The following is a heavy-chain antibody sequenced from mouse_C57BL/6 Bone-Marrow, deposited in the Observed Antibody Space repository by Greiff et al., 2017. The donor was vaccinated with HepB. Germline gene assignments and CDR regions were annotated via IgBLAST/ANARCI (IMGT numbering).Heavy chain of an antibody. CDR2: INPSSGYT. J-gene: IGHJ2*01. Sequence: QVHVKQSGAELARPGASVKMSCKASGYTFTSYTMHWVKQRPGQGLEWIGYINPSSGYTKYNQKFKDKATLTADKSSSTAYMQLSSLTSEDSAVYYCARPYYYGSKGYWGQGTTLTVS. CDR1: GYTFTSYT. CDR3: ARPYYYGSKGY. D-gene: IGHD1-1*01. V-gene: IGHV1-4*01.